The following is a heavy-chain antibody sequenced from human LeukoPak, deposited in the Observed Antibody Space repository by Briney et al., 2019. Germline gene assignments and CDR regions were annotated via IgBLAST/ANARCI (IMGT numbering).Heavy chain of an antibody. V-gene: IGHV4-34*01. Sequence: PSETLSLTCAVYGGSFSGYYWSWIRQPPGKGLEWIGEINHSGSTNYNPSLKSRVTISVDTSKNQFSLKLSSVTAADTAVYYCARGGPDSNYYYYMDVWGKGTTVTVSS. D-gene: IGHD1-14*01. CDR1: GGSFSGYY. CDR2: INHSGST. J-gene: IGHJ6*03. CDR3: ARGGPDSNYYYYMDV.